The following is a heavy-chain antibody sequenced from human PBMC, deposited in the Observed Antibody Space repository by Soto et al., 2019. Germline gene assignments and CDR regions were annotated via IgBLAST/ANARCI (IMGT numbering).Heavy chain of an antibody. CDR3: ARDMTRTVVPYFDF. V-gene: IGHV1-69*06. J-gene: IGHJ4*02. CDR2: IIPISGAA. D-gene: IGHD1-7*01. CDR1: GGTFSNYV. Sequence: QVQLVQSGAEVKKPGSSVKVSCKASGGTFSNYVVNWVRQAPGQGLEWMGRIIPISGAANYAQKFQGRVTITADTSTRTSYMELSSLRSEDTDVYYCARDMTRTVVPYFDFWGQGTLVTVSS.